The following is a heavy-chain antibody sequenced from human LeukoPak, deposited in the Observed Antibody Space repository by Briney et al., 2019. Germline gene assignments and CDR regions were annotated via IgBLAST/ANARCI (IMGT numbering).Heavy chain of an antibody. J-gene: IGHJ6*02. D-gene: IGHD2-2*02. CDR3: AKDQGRGSQLLYHYYYYGMDV. CDR1: GFTFSSYA. V-gene: IGHV3-30-3*01. Sequence: GGSLRLSCAASGFTFSSYAMHWVRQAPGKGLEWVAVISYDGSNKYYADSVKGRFTISRDNSKNTLYLQMNSLRAEDTAVYYCAKDQGRGSQLLYHYYYYGMDVWGQGTTVTVSS. CDR2: ISYDGSNK.